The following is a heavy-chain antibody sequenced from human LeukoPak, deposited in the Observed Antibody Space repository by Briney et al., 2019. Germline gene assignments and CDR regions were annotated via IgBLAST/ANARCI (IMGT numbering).Heavy chain of an antibody. J-gene: IGHJ4*02. D-gene: IGHD3-22*01. CDR1: GFTFSSYA. Sequence: GGSLRLSCAASGFTFSSYAMSRVRQDPGKGLEWVSAISGSGGSTYYADSVKGRFTISRDNSKNTLYLQMNSLRAEDTAVYYCAKDHYYDSSGSGIYWGQGTLVTVSS. CDR3: AKDHYYDSSGSGIY. CDR2: ISGSGGST. V-gene: IGHV3-23*01.